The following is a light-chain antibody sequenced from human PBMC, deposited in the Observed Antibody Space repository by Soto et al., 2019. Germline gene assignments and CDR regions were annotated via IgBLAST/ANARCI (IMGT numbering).Light chain of an antibody. J-gene: IGKJ2*02. CDR3: HQYNDWPPKQCT. Sequence: EIVLTQSPGTLSLSPGERATLSCRASQSVSSSYLAWYQQKPGQAPRLLIYGASTRATGVPARFSGSGSGTEFTLTISSLQYEDFAVYYCHQYNDWPPKQCTFGQGTKLEIK. CDR1: QSVSSSY. CDR2: GAS. V-gene: IGKV3-15*01.